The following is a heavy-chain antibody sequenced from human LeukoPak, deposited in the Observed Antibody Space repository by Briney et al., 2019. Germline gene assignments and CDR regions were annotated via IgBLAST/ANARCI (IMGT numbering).Heavy chain of an antibody. D-gene: IGHD6-13*01. CDR3: AKDVLARYSSIWYYFDY. CDR1: AFTFSSYA. V-gene: IGHV3-23*01. J-gene: IGHJ4*02. CDR2: ISSSGGST. Sequence: RGSLRLSCAASAFTFSSYATSWVRHAPGKGLEWVSAISSSGGSTYYADSVKGRFTISRDNSRNTLYLQMNGLRAEDTAVYYCAKDVLARYSSIWYYFDYWGQGILVTVSS.